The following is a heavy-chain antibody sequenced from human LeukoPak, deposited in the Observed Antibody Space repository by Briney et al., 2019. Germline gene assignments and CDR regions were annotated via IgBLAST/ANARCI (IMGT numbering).Heavy chain of an antibody. V-gene: IGHV3-7*01. CDR1: GFTFSDYY. J-gene: IGHJ6*03. Sequence: GGSLRLSCAASGFTFSDYYMSWIRQAPGKGLEWVANIKQDGSEKYYVDSVKGRFTISRDNAKNSLYLQMNSLRAEDTAVYYCARDQSLRGYSYGYYYYYYMDVWGKGTTVTVSS. D-gene: IGHD5-18*01. CDR3: ARDQSLRGYSYGYYYYYYMDV. CDR2: IKQDGSEK.